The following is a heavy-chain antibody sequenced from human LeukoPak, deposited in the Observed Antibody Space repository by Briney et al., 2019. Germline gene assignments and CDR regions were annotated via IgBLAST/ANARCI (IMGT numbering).Heavy chain of an antibody. Sequence: GGSLRLSCAASGFTFSGSAMHWVRQASGKGLEWVGRIRSKANSYATAYAASVKGRFTISRDDSMNTAYLQMNSLKTEDTAVYYCTRRGYDILTGYYKYFDYWGQGTLVTVSS. V-gene: IGHV3-73*01. CDR2: IRSKANSYAT. D-gene: IGHD3-9*01. CDR3: TRRGYDILTGYYKYFDY. J-gene: IGHJ4*02. CDR1: GFTFSGSA.